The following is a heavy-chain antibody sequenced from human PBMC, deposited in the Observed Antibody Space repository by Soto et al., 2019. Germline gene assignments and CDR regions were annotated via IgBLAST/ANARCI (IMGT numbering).Heavy chain of an antibody. CDR1: GGTFSSYT. J-gene: IGHJ5*02. D-gene: IGHD2-2*01. Sequence: QVQLVQSGAEVKKPGSSVKVSCKASGGTFSSYTISWVRQAPGQGLEWMGRIIPILGIANYAQKFQGRVTITADKSTSTAYMALSSLRSEDTAVYYCARDAEYCSSTSCDRNWFDPWGQGTLVTVSS. CDR3: ARDAEYCSSTSCDRNWFDP. CDR2: IIPILGIA. V-gene: IGHV1-69*08.